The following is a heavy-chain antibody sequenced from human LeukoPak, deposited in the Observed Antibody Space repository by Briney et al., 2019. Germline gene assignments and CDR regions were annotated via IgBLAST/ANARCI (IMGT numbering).Heavy chain of an antibody. J-gene: IGHJ3*02. CDR3: ARRSSGYYDAFDI. Sequence: SETLSLTCTVSGGSISSSHYYWGWIRQPPGKGLEWIGSIYYSGSTYYNPSLKSRVTISVDTSKNQFSLRLSSVTAADMAVYSCARRSSGYYDAFDIWGLGTMVTVSS. D-gene: IGHD3-22*01. V-gene: IGHV4-39*01. CDR1: GGSISSSHYY. CDR2: IYYSGST.